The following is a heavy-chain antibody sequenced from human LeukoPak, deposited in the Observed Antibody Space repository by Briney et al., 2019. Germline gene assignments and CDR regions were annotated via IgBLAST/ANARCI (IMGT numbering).Heavy chain of an antibody. CDR1: GFTLSSHG. J-gene: IGHJ4*02. V-gene: IGHV3-33*01. D-gene: IGHD1-26*01. CDR2: IWYDGSKE. Sequence: PGGSLRLSCAASGFTLSSHGMHWVRQAPGKGLEWVALIWYDGSKENYADSGKGRFTISRDMSKNTLNLQMNSLRVEDTAVFYCARDLSFGSLDFRGQGTLVTVSS. CDR3: ARDLSFGSLDF.